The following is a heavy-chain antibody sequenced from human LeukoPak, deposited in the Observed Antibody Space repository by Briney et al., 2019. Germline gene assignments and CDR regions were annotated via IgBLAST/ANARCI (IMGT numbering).Heavy chain of an antibody. V-gene: IGHV4-39*01. CDR3: ARHVPEGGTINWFDP. CDR1: GGSISSSGFY. D-gene: IGHD5-24*01. J-gene: IGHJ5*02. Sequence: SETLSLTCTVSGGSISSSGFYCAWIRQPPGKGLEWIGSIYYTGSTYDNPPLKSRVAMSVDTSKNQFSLKLTSVTAADTAVYYCARHVPEGGTINWFDPWGQGTLVTVSS. CDR2: IYYTGST.